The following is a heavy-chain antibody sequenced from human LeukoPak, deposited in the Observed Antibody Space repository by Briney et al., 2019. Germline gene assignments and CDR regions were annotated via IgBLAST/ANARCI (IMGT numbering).Heavy chain of an antibody. J-gene: IGHJ4*02. Sequence: SETLSLTCTVSGGSISSYYWSWIRQPPGKGLEWIGYIYYSGSTNYNPSLKSRVTISVDTSKNQFSLKLSSVTAADTAVYYCGRNPQDRGIMEYYFDYWGQGTLVTVSS. V-gene: IGHV4-59*08. CDR2: IYYSGST. D-gene: IGHD3-10*01. CDR3: GRNPQDRGIMEYYFDY. CDR1: GGSISSYY.